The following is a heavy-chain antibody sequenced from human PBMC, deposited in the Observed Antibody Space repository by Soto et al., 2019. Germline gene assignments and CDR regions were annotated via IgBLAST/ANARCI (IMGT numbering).Heavy chain of an antibody. Sequence: SETLSLTCTVSGGSISSYYWSWIRQPPGKGLEWIGYIYYSGSTNYNPSLKSRVTISVDTSKNQFSLKLSAVTAADTAVYYCARRMTGSGSLWFDPWGQGTLVTVSS. CDR2: IYYSGST. CDR3: ARRMTGSGSLWFDP. D-gene: IGHD3-10*01. CDR1: GGSISSYY. J-gene: IGHJ5*02. V-gene: IGHV4-59*08.